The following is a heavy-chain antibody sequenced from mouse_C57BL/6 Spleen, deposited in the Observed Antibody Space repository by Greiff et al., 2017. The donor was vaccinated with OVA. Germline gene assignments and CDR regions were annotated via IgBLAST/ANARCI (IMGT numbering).Heavy chain of an antibody. D-gene: IGHD4-1*02. V-gene: IGHV3-6*01. CDR2: ISYDGSN. J-gene: IGHJ2*01. CDR3: ARANWEGFDY. CDR1: GYSITSGYY. Sequence: VQLQESGPGLVKPSQSLSLTCSVTGYSITSGYYWNWIRQFPGNKLEWMGYISYDGSNNYNPSLKNRISITRDTSKNQFFLKLNSVTTEDTATYYCARANWEGFDYWGQGTTLTVSS.